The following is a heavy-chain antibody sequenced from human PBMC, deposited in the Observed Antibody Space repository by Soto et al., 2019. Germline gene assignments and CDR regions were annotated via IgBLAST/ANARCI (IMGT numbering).Heavy chain of an antibody. CDR3: ARDGTYNWV. CDR1: GFTVSNNY. V-gene: IGHV3-66*01. CDR2: IYSGGAT. J-gene: IGHJ4*02. D-gene: IGHD1-1*01. Sequence: EVQLVESGGGLVQPGGSLRLSCAASGFTVSNNYMRWVRQAPGKGLEWVSLIYSGGATYYADSVKGRFTISRDNSKNTLYLQMNSLRAEDTAVYYCARDGTYNWVGGQGILLTVSS.